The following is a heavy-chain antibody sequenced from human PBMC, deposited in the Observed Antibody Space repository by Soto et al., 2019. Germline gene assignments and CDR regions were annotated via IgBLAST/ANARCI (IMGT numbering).Heavy chain of an antibody. CDR1: GGSFSGYY. D-gene: IGHD2-15*01. CDR3: ARLKRYCSGGSCCNWFDP. CDR2: INHSGST. V-gene: IGHV4-34*01. J-gene: IGHJ5*02. Sequence: LSLTCAVYGGSFSGYYWSWIRQPPGKGLEWIGEINHSGSTNYNPSLKSRVTISVDTSKNQFSLKLSSVTAADTAVYYCARLKRYCSGGSCCNWFDPWGQGTLVTVSS.